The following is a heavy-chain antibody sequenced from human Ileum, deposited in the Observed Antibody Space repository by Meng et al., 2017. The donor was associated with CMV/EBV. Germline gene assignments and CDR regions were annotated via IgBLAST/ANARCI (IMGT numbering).Heavy chain of an antibody. Sequence: SGYNFTSYDINWVRQATGQGLEWMGWMNPNSGNTGYAQKFQGRVTMTRNTSISTAYMELSSLRSEDTAVYYCARGLRDSSGKEYFQHWGQGTLVTVSS. J-gene: IGHJ1*01. D-gene: IGHD3-22*01. CDR3: ARGLRDSSGKEYFQH. CDR2: MNPNSGNT. CDR1: GYNFTSYD. V-gene: IGHV1-8*01.